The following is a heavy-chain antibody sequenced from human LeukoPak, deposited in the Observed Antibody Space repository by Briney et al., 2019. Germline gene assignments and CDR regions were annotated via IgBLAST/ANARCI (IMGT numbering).Heavy chain of an antibody. CDR2: IYYSGST. V-gene: IGHV4-59*08. J-gene: IGHJ3*02. CDR3: ARQTMTTADAFDI. D-gene: IGHD4-17*01. CDR1: GGSISSHF. Sequence: SETLSLTCTVSGGSISSHFWSWIRQPPGKGLEWIAYIYYSGSTDYNPSLKSRVTITVDTSKNQFSLKLSSFTAADPAVYYCARQTMTTADAFDIWGQGTMVTVSS.